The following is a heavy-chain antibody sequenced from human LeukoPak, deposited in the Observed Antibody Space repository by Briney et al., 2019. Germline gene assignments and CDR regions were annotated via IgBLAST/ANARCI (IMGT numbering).Heavy chain of an antibody. Sequence: GESLKISRKGSGYSFTNYWIAWVRQMPGKGLEWMGIFYPGDSDTRYSPSFQGQVTISADKSISTVYLQWSSLKASDTAMYYCARQFCTNAVCPFDYWGQGTLVTVSS. CDR2: FYPGDSDT. D-gene: IGHD2-8*01. J-gene: IGHJ4*02. CDR1: GYSFTNYW. V-gene: IGHV5-51*01. CDR3: ARQFCTNAVCPFDY.